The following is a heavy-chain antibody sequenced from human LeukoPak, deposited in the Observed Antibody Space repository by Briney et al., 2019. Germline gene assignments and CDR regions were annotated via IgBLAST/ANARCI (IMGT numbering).Heavy chain of an antibody. D-gene: IGHD3-10*01. Sequence: KPSETLSLTCAVSGGSISDYYLNWIRQPAGKGLEWIGRIYTSGSTTYNPSLKSRVTMSVDTSKNQFSLKLSSVTAADTAIYYCAGNFYGSGSYYRFDYWGQGTLVTVSS. J-gene: IGHJ4*02. CDR2: IYTSGST. CDR1: GGSISDYY. V-gene: IGHV4-4*07. CDR3: AGNFYGSGSYYRFDY.